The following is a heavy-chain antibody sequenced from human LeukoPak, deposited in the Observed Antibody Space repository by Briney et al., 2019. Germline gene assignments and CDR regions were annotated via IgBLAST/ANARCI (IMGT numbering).Heavy chain of an antibody. Sequence: PSEALSLPCAVYGGSFSGYYWSWIRQPPGKGLEWIGEINHSGSTNYNPSLKSRVTISVDTSKNQFSLKLSSVTAADTAVYYCANLFTFFDDWGEGTLVTVSS. CDR2: INHSGST. CDR1: GGSFSGYY. D-gene: IGHD2/OR15-2a*01. CDR3: ANLFTFFDD. V-gene: IGHV4-34*01. J-gene: IGHJ4*02.